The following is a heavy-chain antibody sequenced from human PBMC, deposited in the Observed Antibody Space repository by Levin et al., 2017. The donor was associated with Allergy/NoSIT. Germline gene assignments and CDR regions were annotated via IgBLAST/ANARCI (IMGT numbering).Heavy chain of an antibody. CDR3: ARDRMVRGEHSSGWFDP. Sequence: GGSLRLSCAASGFTFSSYSMNWVRQAPGKGLEWVSSISSSSSYIYYADSVKGRFTISRDNAKNSLYLQMNSLRAEDTAVYYCARDRMVRGEHSSGWFDPWGQGTLVTVSS. J-gene: IGHJ5*02. D-gene: IGHD3-10*01. CDR2: ISSSSSYI. V-gene: IGHV3-21*01. CDR1: GFTFSSYS.